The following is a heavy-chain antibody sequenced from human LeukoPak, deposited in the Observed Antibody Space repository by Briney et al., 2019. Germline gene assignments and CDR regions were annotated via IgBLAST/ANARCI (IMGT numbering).Heavy chain of an antibody. V-gene: IGHV1-46*01. CDR3: ARIRDGYNDAYDI. J-gene: IGHJ3*02. D-gene: IGHD5-24*01. CDR1: GYTFTKYY. CDR2: INPGGDNT. Sequence: ASVKVSCKASGYTFTKYYIHWVRQAPGQGLEGMGLINPGGDNTNYAQNFQGRVTMTRDTSTSTVYMELSRLRSEDTAINYCARIRDGYNDAYDIWRQGTVVTVPS.